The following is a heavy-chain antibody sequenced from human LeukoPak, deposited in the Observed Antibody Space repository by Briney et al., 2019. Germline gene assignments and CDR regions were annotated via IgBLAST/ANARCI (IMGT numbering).Heavy chain of an antibody. CDR3: GTQGYNNQSMDF. CDR1: GDSIRTTRY. D-gene: IGHD5-24*01. V-gene: IGHV4-39*01. CDR2: VYFSRST. Sequence: NLSQSRSLACTVSGDSIRTTRYWGWIRQPTGKGREWIWAVYFSRSTYYNPSLKRRVIISVDTSKNQFSLKMTSETAADTAVYYCGTQGYNNQSMDFWGQGTPVTVSS. J-gene: IGHJ6*02.